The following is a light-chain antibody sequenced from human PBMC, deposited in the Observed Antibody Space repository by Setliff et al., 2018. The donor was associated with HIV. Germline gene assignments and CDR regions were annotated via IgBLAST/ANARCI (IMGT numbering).Light chain of an antibody. CDR3: QQYYSDPGT. Sequence: AIRMTHSAASLSASIGDRVTITCRASQDIGTSLAWYQQKPGKAPNLLIYGASSLQSGVPSRFSGGGSGTDFSLTINCLKFEDLATYYCQQYYSDPGTFGQGTKVDIK. J-gene: IGKJ1*01. CDR2: GAS. CDR1: QDIGTS. V-gene: IGKV1-8*01.